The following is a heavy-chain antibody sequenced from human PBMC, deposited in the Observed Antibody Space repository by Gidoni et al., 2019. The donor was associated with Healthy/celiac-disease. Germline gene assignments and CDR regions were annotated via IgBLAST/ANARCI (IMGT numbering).Heavy chain of an antibody. CDR2: TYYRSKLYN. CDR1: GASVSSNSAA. CDR3: AREVDGYNFDYYYYYGMDV. D-gene: IGHD5-12*01. Sequence: QVQLQQSGPGLVKPSQTLSLTCAIPGASVSSNSAAWNWIRQSPSRGLEWLGRTYYRSKLYNDYAVSVKSRITINPDTSKNQFSLQLNSVTPEDTAVYYCAREVDGYNFDYYYYYGMDVWGQGTTVTVSS. V-gene: IGHV6-1*01. J-gene: IGHJ6*02.